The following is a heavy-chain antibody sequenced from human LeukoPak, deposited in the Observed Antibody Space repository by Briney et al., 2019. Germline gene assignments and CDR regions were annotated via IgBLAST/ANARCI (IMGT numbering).Heavy chain of an antibody. V-gene: IGHV3-30*02. Sequence: GGSLRLSCAASGFTFSSYSMNWVRQAPGKGLEWVAFIRYDGSNKYYADSVKGRFTISRDNSKNTLYLQMNSLRAEDTAVYYCAKSGYDFGGWFDLWGQGTLVTVSS. J-gene: IGHJ5*02. D-gene: IGHD5-12*01. CDR3: AKSGYDFGGWFDL. CDR1: GFTFSSYS. CDR2: IRYDGSNK.